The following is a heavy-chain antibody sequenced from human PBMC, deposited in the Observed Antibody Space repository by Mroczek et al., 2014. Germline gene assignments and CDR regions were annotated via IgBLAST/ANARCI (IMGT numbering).Heavy chain of an antibody. J-gene: IGHJ4*02. Sequence: QVQLQESGPGLVKPSQTLSLTCTVSGGSISSGSYYWSWIRQPAGRTGVDWAYLYQWEHQLQPLLKSRVTMSVDTSKNQFSLKLSSVTAADTVVYYCARTAGTSPEGVRGGTTFDYWGQGTLVTVSS. CDR2: LYQWEH. CDR1: GGSISSGSYY. D-gene: IGHD1-7*01. CDR3: ARTAGTSPEGVRGGTTFDY. V-gene: IGHV4-61*02.